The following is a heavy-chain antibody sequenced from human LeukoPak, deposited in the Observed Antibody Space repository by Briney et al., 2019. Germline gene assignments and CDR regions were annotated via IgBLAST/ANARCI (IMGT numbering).Heavy chain of an antibody. D-gene: IGHD5-24*01. CDR2: IKSKTDGGTT. CDR1: GFTFSNAW. CDR3: ARASGRWDGYNWFWGY. Sequence: GGSLRLSCAASGFTFSNAWMSWVRQAPGKGLEWVGRIKSKTDGGTTDYAAPVKGRFTISRDDSKNTLYLQMNSLRAEDTAVYYCARASGRWDGYNWFWGYWGQGTLVTVSS. V-gene: IGHV3-15*01. J-gene: IGHJ4*02.